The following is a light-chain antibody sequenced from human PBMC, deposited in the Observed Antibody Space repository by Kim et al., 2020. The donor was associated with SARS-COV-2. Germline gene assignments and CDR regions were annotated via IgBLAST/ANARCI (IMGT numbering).Light chain of an antibody. CDR1: QDISNY. Sequence: DIQMTQSPSSLSASVGDRVTITCWASQDISNYLAWYQQKPGKVPKLLIYAASTLQSGVSSRFGGTGSGTDFTLTISSLQPEDVATYYCQKYYSDPLFGQGTKVDIK. CDR2: AAS. CDR3: QKYYSDPL. J-gene: IGKJ1*01. V-gene: IGKV1-27*01.